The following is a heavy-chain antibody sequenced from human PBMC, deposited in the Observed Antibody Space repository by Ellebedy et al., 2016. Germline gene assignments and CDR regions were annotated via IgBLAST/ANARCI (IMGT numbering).Heavy chain of an antibody. CDR3: ARGKGGYSSSWYQAFHPTQFDY. Sequence: SRVTISVDTSKNQFSLKLSSVTAADTAVYYCARGKGGYSSSWYQAFHPTQFDYWGQGTLVTVSS. D-gene: IGHD6-13*01. J-gene: IGHJ4*02. V-gene: IGHV4-34*01.